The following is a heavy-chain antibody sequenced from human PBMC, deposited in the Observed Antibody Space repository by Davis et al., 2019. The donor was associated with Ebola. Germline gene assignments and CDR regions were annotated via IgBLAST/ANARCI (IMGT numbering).Heavy chain of an antibody. J-gene: IGHJ3*02. CDR2: IYYSGST. CDR1: GGSISSYY. CDR3: ARGGRGAFDI. V-gene: IGHV4-59*08. Sequence: MPSETLSLTCTVSGGSISSYYWSWIRRPPGKGLEWIGYIYYSGSTNYNPSLKSRVTISVDTSKNQFSLKLSSVTAADTAVYYCARGGRGAFDIWGQGTMVTVSS. D-gene: IGHD2-15*01.